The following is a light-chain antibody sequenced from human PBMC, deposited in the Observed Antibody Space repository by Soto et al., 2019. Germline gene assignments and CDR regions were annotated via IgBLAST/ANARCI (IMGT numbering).Light chain of an antibody. CDR3: SSYAGGNVVV. CDR2: DVS. Sequence: QSVLTQPPSASGSPGQSVTISCTGTSSDVGGYNYVCWYQQYPGKAPKLMIYDVSKRPSGVADRFSGPKLGNTASLTVSGLQAEDEADYYCSSYAGGNVVVFGGGTKLTVL. J-gene: IGLJ2*01. V-gene: IGLV2-8*01. CDR1: SSDVGGYNY.